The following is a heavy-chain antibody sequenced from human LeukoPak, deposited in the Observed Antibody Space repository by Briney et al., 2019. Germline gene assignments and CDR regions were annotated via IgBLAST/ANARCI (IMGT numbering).Heavy chain of an antibody. CDR2: ISPYNEYT. CDR3: ARIQNGYDFDY. J-gene: IGHJ4*02. D-gene: IGHD5-12*01. V-gene: IGHV1-18*01. Sequence: EASVKVSCKASGGTFSSYAISWVRQAPGQGLEWMGWISPYNEYTDYAQKLQDRVIMTTDTSTGTVSLELKSLRSDDTAVYYCARIQNGYDFDYWGQGTLVTVSS. CDR1: GGTFSSYA.